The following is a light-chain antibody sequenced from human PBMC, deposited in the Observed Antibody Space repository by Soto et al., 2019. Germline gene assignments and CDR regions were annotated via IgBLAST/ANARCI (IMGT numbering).Light chain of an antibody. CDR2: GAS. CDR3: QQYITSPPMYT. V-gene: IGKV3-20*01. CDR1: QSVTSRY. Sequence: LAPRDRATLSCRASQSVTSRYLAWYQQKPGQAPRLLIYGASNRATGIPDRFSGSGSGTEFTLTISRLEPEDFAVYYCQQYITSPPMYTFGQGTKLEIK. J-gene: IGKJ2*01.